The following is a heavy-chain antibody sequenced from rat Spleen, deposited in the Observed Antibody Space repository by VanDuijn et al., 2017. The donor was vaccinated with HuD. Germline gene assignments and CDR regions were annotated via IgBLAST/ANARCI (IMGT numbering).Heavy chain of an antibody. J-gene: IGHJ2*01. Sequence: EVQLLESGPGLVKPSQSLSLTCSDTGYSITSGYGWNWIRKFPGNKLEWMGYINITSGTGYNPPLKSRISITRDTSKNQFFLQLTSITTEDTATYYCARYGSYFDYWGQGVMVTVSS. D-gene: IGHD4-1*01. CDR2: INITSGT. CDR3: ARYGSYFDY. V-gene: IGHV3-3*01. CDR1: GYSITSGYG.